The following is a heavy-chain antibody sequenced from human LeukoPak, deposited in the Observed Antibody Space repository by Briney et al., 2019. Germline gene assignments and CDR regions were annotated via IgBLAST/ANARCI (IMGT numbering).Heavy chain of an antibody. D-gene: IGHD5-24*01. J-gene: IGHJ6*03. Sequence: SESLSLTCTVSGGSISSSSYYWGWIRQPPGKGGELNGRIYYSGSTYYNPSLKSRVTISVDTSKNQFSLKVTSVTAADTAVYYCARHGRDGYNYQYYYYMDVWGKGTTVTVSS. CDR1: GGSISSSSYY. CDR3: ARHGRDGYNYQYYYYMDV. CDR2: IYYSGST. V-gene: IGHV4-39*01.